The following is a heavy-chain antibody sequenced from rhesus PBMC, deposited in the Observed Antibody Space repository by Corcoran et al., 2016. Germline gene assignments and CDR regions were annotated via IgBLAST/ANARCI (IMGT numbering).Heavy chain of an antibody. Sequence: QVQLQQWGEGLVKPSETLSLTCAVYGGSISGYYYWSWIRQPPVKGLEWIGDIYGKRASKNYNPSLKNRVTIAKDTSKNQFSLKLSAVTAADTDVYYCARSIRGYSYSLHYWGQGVLVTVSS. CDR2: IYGKRASK. V-gene: IGHV4-73*01. J-gene: IGHJ4*01. D-gene: IGHD5-12*01. CDR3: ARSIRGYSYSLHY. CDR1: GGSISGYYY.